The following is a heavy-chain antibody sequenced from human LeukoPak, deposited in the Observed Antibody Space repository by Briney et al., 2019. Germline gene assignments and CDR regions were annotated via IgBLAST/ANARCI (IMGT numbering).Heavy chain of an antibody. D-gene: IGHD4-17*01. CDR1: GYTVTSYG. Sequence: ASVKVSCTASGYTVTSYGISWVRQAPGQRLEWMGWISAYNGNTNYAQKLQGRVTMTTDTSTSTAYMELRSLRSDDTAVYYCARDLTTVTRCLWGYWGQGTLVTVSS. CDR3: ARDLTTVTRCLWGY. J-gene: IGHJ4*02. V-gene: IGHV1-18*01. CDR2: ISAYNGNT.